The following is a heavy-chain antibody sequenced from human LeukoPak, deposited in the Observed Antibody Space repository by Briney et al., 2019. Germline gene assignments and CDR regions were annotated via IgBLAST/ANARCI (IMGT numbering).Heavy chain of an antibody. V-gene: IGHV3-21*01. CDR2: ISSSSSYI. J-gene: IGHJ4*02. Sequence: GGSLRLSCAASGFTFSIYSMNWVRQAPGKGLEWVSSISSSSSYIYYADSVKGRFTISRDNAKNSLYLQMNSLRAEDTAVYYCARESCSGGSCYSGFDYWGQGTLVTVSS. CDR3: ARESCSGGSCYSGFDY. CDR1: GFTFSIYS. D-gene: IGHD2-15*01.